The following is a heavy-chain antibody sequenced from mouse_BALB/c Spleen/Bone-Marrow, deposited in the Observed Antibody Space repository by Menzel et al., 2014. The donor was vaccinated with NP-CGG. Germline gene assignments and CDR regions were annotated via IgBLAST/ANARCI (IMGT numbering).Heavy chain of an antibody. D-gene: IGHD2-1*01. V-gene: IGHV1S81*02. CDR3: ARDGNYRYAMDY. CDR1: GFTFTSYW. Sequence: VQVVESGAELVKPGASVKLSCMASGFTFTSYWIHWVKQRPGQGPEWIGEINPSNGRTSYNEKFKSKATLTEDKSSSTAYMQLSSLTSEDSAVYYCARDGNYRYAMDYWGQGTSVTVSS. CDR2: INPSNGRT. J-gene: IGHJ4*01.